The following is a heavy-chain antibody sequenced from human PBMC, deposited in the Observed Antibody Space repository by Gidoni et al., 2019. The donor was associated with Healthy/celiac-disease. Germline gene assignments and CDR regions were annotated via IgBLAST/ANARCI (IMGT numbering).Heavy chain of an antibody. CDR1: GFTFDDYA. CDR3: ARHGVRRSDYYGMDV. CDR2: LSWNSGSI. J-gene: IGHJ6*02. V-gene: IGHV3-9*01. D-gene: IGHD3-10*02. Sequence: EVQLVESGGGLVQPGRSLRLSCAASGFTFDDYAMHWVRQAPGKGLEWVSGLSWNSGSIGYADSVKGRFTISRDNAKNSLYLQMNSLRAEDTALYYCARHGVRRSDYYGMDVWGQGTTVTVSS.